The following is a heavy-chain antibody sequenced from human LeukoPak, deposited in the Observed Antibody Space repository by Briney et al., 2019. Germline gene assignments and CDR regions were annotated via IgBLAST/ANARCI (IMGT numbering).Heavy chain of an antibody. D-gene: IGHD3-22*01. CDR1: GFTFSTYG. CDR2: IRYDGSNK. Sequence: GGSLRLSCAASGFTFSTYGMHWVRQSPGKGLEWVAFIRYDGSNKYYADSVKGRFTISRDNSKNTLYLQMNSLRAEDTAVYYCAKELDYYDTSGGPLGYWGQGTLVTVSS. J-gene: IGHJ4*02. CDR3: AKELDYYDTSGGPLGY. V-gene: IGHV3-30*02.